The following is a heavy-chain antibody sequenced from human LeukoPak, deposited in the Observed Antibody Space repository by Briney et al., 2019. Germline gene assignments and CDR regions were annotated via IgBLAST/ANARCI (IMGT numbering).Heavy chain of an antibody. CDR3: ARDLRSRTGSCLRY. J-gene: IGHJ4*02. Sequence: GASVKVSCKASGYTFTGYYMHWVRQAPGQGLEWMGWINPNSGGTNYAEKFEGWVTMTRDTSISTAYMELSRLRSDDTAVYYCARDLRSRTGSCLRYWGQGTLVTVSS. V-gene: IGHV1-2*04. CDR2: INPNSGGT. D-gene: IGHD2-15*01. CDR1: GYTFTGYY.